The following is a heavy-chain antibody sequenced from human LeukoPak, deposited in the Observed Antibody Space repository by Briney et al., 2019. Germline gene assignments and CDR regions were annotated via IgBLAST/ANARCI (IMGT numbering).Heavy chain of an antibody. Sequence: GGSLRLSCAASGFTVSSYAMSWVRQAPGVGLQLVSAISTDGGSTYSADSVKGRFTISRDNSKNTLFLQMNSLRAEDTAVYFCAKDYRGSFTDWGQGTLVTVSS. V-gene: IGHV3-23*01. D-gene: IGHD1-26*01. J-gene: IGHJ4*02. CDR3: AKDYRGSFTD. CDR2: ISTDGGST. CDR1: GFTVSSYA.